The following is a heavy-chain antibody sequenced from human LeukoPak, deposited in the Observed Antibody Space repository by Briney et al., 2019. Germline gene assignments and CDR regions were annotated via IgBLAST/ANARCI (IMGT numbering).Heavy chain of an antibody. Sequence: SETLSLTCTVSGGSISSSSYYWGWIRQPPGKGLEWIGSIYYSGSSYYNPSLKSRATISVDTSKNQFSLKLSSVTAADTPVYYCARGVRYDIAEFDAFYIWGQGTMVTVSS. CDR1: GGSISSSSYY. CDR3: ARGVRYDIAEFDAFYI. V-gene: IGHV4-39*01. J-gene: IGHJ3*02. D-gene: IGHD2-8*01. CDR2: IYYSGSS.